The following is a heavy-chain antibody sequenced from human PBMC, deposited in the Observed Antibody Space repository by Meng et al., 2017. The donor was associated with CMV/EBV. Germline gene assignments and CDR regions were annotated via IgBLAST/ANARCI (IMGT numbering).Heavy chain of an antibody. V-gene: IGHV4-39*01. Sequence: QLQLQESGPGLVKPSETRSLPCTVSGGSISSSSYYWGWIRQPPGKGLEWIGSIYYSGSTYYNPSLKSRVTISVDTSKNQFSLKLSSVTAADTAVYYCARYSGSYYSYWGQGTLVTVSS. J-gene: IGHJ4*02. CDR2: IYYSGST. CDR3: ARYSGSYYSY. CDR1: GGSISSSSYY. D-gene: IGHD1-26*01.